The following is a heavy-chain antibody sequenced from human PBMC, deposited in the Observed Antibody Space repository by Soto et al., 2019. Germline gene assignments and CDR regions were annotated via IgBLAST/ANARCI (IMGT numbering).Heavy chain of an antibody. J-gene: IGHJ5*02. V-gene: IGHV1-8*01. CDR2: MNPNCGNT. D-gene: IGHD6-6*01. CDR1: GYTFTSYD. CDR3: ARARPTAYNWFDP. Sequence: QVQLVQSGAEVKKPGASVKVSCKASGYTFTSYDINWVRQATGQGLEWMGWMNPNCGNTGYAQKFHGRVTMTRNTSISTAYMELSSLRSEDTAVYYCARARPTAYNWFDPWGQGTLVTVSS.